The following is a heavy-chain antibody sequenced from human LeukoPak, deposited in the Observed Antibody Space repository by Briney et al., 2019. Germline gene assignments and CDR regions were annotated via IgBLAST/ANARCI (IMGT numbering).Heavy chain of an antibody. CDR2: IYYSGST. J-gene: IGHJ5*02. Sequence: PSETLSLTCTVSGGSISSYYWSWIRQPPGKGLESIGYIYYSGSTNYNPSLKSRVTISVDTSKNQFSLKLSSVTAADTAVYYCARNTWQQLGKFDPWGQGTLVTVSS. CDR1: GGSISSYY. D-gene: IGHD6-13*01. CDR3: ARNTWQQLGKFDP. V-gene: IGHV4-59*01.